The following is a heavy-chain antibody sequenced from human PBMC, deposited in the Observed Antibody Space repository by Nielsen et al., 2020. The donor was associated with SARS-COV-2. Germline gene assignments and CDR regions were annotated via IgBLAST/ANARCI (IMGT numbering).Heavy chain of an antibody. J-gene: IGHJ4*02. CDR3: AKDFTGSGQRYFDY. D-gene: IGHD6-19*01. CDR2: ISWNSGSI. V-gene: IGHV3-9*01. Sequence: GGSLRLSCAASGFTFDDYAMHWVRQAPGKGLEWVSGISWNSGSIGYADSVKGRFTISRDNAKNSLYLQMNSLRAEDTALYYCAKDFTGSGQRYFDYWGQGTLVTVSS. CDR1: GFTFDDYA.